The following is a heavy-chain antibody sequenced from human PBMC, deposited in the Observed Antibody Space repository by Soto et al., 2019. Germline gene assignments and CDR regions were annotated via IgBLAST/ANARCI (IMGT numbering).Heavy chain of an antibody. J-gene: IGHJ5*02. D-gene: IGHD3-3*01. CDR3: ARGQRFSDWFDP. Sequence: PSETLSLTWIVSGGTISCYYWTWIRQPAGKGLEWIGRIYSSGNTKYNPSLQSRVTMSLDTSNNQFSLRLTSVTAADTAVYYCARGQRFSDWFDPWGQGTLVTVSS. V-gene: IGHV4-4*07. CDR2: IYSSGNT. CDR1: GGTISCYY.